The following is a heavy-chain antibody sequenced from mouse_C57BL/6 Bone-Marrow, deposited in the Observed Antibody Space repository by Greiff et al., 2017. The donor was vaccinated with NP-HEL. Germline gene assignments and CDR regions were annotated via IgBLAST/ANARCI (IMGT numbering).Heavy chain of an antibody. Sequence: QVQLQQSGPGLVQPSQSLSITCTVSGFSLTSYGVHWVRQSPGKGLEWLGVIWSGGSTDYNAAFISRLSISKDNSKSQVFFKMNSLQADDTAIYYCARPGKGAMDYWGQGTSVTVSS. CDR1: GFSLTSYG. CDR2: IWSGGST. V-gene: IGHV2-2*01. J-gene: IGHJ4*01. CDR3: ARPGKGAMDY.